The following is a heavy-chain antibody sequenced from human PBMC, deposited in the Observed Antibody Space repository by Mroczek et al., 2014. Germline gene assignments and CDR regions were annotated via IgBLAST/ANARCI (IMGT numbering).Heavy chain of an antibody. Sequence: SGPRTGGRPSGRTLSLHLALSLWRPSVVTTGGWIRPAPTGRGRGVEFGYIYYSGSTNYNPSLKSRVTISVDTSKNQFSLKLSSVTAADTAVYYCARDQDGMTTYDYWGQGTLVTVSS. CDR2: IYYSGST. CDR3: ARDQDGMTTYDY. D-gene: IGHD4-11*01. J-gene: IGHJ4*02. V-gene: IGHV4-59*01. CDR1: WRPSVVTT.